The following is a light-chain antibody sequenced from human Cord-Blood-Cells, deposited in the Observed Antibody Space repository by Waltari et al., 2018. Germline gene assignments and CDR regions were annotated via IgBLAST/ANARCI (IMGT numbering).Light chain of an antibody. V-gene: IGKV1-6*01. Sequence: AIQMTQSPSSLSASVGDRVPITCRASQGIRNDLGWYQQKPGKAPKLLIYAASSLQSGVPSRFSGSRSGTDFTLTISSLQPEDFATYYCLQDYNYPYTFGQGTKLEIK. CDR1: QGIRND. CDR2: AAS. J-gene: IGKJ2*01. CDR3: LQDYNYPYT.